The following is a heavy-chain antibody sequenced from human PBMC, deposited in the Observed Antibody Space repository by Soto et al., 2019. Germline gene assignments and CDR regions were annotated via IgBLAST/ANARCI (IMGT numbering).Heavy chain of an antibody. V-gene: IGHV4-31*03. CDR3: ARARGYCSGGSCYPDAFDI. D-gene: IGHD2-15*01. Sequence: QVQLQESGPGLVKPSQTLSLTCTVSGGSITSGGYYWSWIRQHPGKGLEWIRYIYYSGNTYYNPSLKSRVTISVDTSKNQFSLKLSSVTAADTAVYYWARARGYCSGGSCYPDAFDIWGQGTMVTVSS. J-gene: IGHJ3*02. CDR1: GGSITSGGYY. CDR2: IYYSGNT.